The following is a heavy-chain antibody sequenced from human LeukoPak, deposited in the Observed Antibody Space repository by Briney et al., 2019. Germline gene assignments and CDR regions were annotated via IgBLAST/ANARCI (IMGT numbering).Heavy chain of an antibody. Sequence: SVTVSCMASGGTFSSYAISWVRQAPGQGLEWMGRIIPIFGIANYAQKFQGRVTITADKSTSTAYMELSSLRSEDTAVYYCARGYYDSSGYYSDFDYWGQGTLVTVSS. D-gene: IGHD3-22*01. CDR1: GGTFSSYA. J-gene: IGHJ4*02. CDR2: IIPIFGIA. V-gene: IGHV1-69*04. CDR3: ARGYYDSSGYYSDFDY.